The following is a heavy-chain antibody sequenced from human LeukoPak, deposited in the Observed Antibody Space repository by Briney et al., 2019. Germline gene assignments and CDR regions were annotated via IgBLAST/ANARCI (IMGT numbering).Heavy chain of an antibody. V-gene: IGHV4-59*08. D-gene: IGHD3-22*01. Sequence: SETLSLTCTVSSGSISGYYWSWIRQPPGKGLEWVGYISYSGSTNYNPSLKSRVTISVDTSKNQFSLKLSSVTAADTAVYYCAKTYYYDPRFDPWGQGTLVTVSS. CDR3: AKTYYYDPRFDP. J-gene: IGHJ5*02. CDR2: ISYSGST. CDR1: SGSISGYY.